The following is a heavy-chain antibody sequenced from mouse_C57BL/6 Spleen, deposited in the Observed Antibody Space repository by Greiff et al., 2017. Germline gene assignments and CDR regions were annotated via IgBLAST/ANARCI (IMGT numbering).Heavy chain of an antibody. CDR3: ASHDYHGSRPYAMDY. J-gene: IGHJ4*01. CDR2: ISNGGGST. Sequence: EVKLVESGGGLVQPGGSLKLSCAASGFTFSDYYMYWVRQTPEKRLEWVAYISNGGGSTYYPDTVKGRFTIARDNAKNTLYLQMSRLKSEDTAMYDCASHDYHGSRPYAMDYWGQGTPVTVSS. D-gene: IGHD1-1*01. CDR1: GFTFSDYY. V-gene: IGHV5-12*01.